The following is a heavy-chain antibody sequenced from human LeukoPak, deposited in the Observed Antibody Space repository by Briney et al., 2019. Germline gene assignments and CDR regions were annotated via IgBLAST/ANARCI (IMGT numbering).Heavy chain of an antibody. V-gene: IGHV3-7*01. CDR3: ARDIVATTGEDYFDY. Sequence: PGGSLRLSCAASGFTFSSYWMSWVRQAPGKGLEWVANIKQDGSEKYYVDSVKGRFTISRDNAKNSLYLQMNSLRAEDTAVYYCARDIVATTGEDYFDYWGQGTLVTVSS. D-gene: IGHD5-12*01. CDR2: IKQDGSEK. J-gene: IGHJ4*02. CDR1: GFTFSSYW.